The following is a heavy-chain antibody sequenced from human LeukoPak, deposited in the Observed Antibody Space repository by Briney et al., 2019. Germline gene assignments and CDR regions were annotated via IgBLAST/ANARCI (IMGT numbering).Heavy chain of an antibody. CDR1: GGSISSGDYY. CDR2: IYYSGST. CDR3: AREYYYDSSGYHHDAFDI. V-gene: IGHV4-30-4*01. J-gene: IGHJ3*02. D-gene: IGHD3-22*01. Sequence: SETLSLTCTVSGGSISSGDYYWRWIRQPPGKGLEWIVYIYYSGSTYYNPSLKSRVTISVDTSKNQFSLKLSSVTAADTAVYYCAREYYYDSSGYHHDAFDIWGQGTMVTVSS.